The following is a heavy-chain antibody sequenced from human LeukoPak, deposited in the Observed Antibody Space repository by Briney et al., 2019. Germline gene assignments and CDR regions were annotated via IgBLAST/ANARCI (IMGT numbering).Heavy chain of an antibody. J-gene: IGHJ4*02. Sequence: ASVKGSCKASGYTFTSYDINWVREATGQGLEWMGWMNPNSGNTGYAQKFQGRVTITADESTSTAYMELSSLRSEDTAVYYCARGQYYYDSSGYGPPGYWGQGTLVTVSS. V-gene: IGHV1-8*03. CDR1: GYTFTSYD. CDR2: MNPNSGNT. D-gene: IGHD3-22*01. CDR3: ARGQYYYDSSGYGPPGY.